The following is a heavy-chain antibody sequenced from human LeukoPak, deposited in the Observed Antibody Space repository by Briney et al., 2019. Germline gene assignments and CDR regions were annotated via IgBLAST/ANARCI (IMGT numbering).Heavy chain of an antibody. CDR2: INHSGST. V-gene: IGHV4-34*01. Sequence: SETLSLTCAVYGGSFSGYYWSWIRQPPGKGLEWIGEINHSGSTNYNPSLKSRVTISVDTSKNQFSLKLSSVTAADTAVYYCARSGSYYYGSGSYYADYWGQGTLVTVSS. D-gene: IGHD3-10*01. J-gene: IGHJ4*02. CDR3: ARSGSYYYGSGSYYADY. CDR1: GGSFSGYY.